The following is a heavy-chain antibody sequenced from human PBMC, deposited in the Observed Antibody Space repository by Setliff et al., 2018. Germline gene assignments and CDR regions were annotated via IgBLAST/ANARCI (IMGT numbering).Heavy chain of an antibody. V-gene: IGHV4-4*02. Sequence: SETLSLTCAVSGDSISSGNWWSWVRQPPEKGLEWIGEINHSGNTYYNPSLKSRVTISVDKSTNQFSLKLNSVTAADTAVYYCVRTDYSDGRYSMDVWGKGTTVTVSS. CDR3: VRTDYSDGRYSMDV. J-gene: IGHJ6*03. CDR2: INHSGNT. D-gene: IGHD6-19*01. CDR1: GDSISSGNW.